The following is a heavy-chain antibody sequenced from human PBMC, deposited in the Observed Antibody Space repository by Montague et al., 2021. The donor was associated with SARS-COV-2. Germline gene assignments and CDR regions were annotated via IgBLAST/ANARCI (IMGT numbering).Heavy chain of an antibody. CDR1: AGSISSCIYY. D-gene: IGHD6-19*01. CDR3: ARDIAVAGLFDY. V-gene: IGHV4-61*02. Sequence: TLSLTCAVYAGSISSCIYYWSRIPQPAGKGLEWIGCLAISCSTNPNPSLKSRVTVSVDTSKNQFYLKLSSVTAADTAVYYCARDIAVAGLFDYWGQGTLASVSS. CDR2: LAISCST. J-gene: IGHJ4*02.